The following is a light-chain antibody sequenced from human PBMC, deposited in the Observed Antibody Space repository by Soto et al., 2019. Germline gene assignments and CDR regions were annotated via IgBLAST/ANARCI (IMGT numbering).Light chain of an antibody. CDR2: LNSDGGH. V-gene: IGLV4-69*01. CDR1: SGHSNYA. J-gene: IGLJ3*02. Sequence: QPVLTQSPSASASLGASVKLTCTLSSGHSNYAIAWHQQQPEKGPRYLMKLNSDGGHSQGDGIPDRFSGSSSGAERYLTISSLQPEHEADDNAQTWGTGMQVFGGGAKVAV. CDR3: QTWGTGMQV.